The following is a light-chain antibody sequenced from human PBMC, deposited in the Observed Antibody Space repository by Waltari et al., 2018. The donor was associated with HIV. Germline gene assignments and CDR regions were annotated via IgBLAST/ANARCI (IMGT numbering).Light chain of an antibody. V-gene: IGKV3-11*01. CDR1: QSVGSY. J-gene: IGKJ4*01. CDR3: HQRSKWPLT. CDR2: DSS. Sequence: EIVLTQSPATLSLSPGERATLSCRASQSVGSYLAWYQQKPGQAPRLLMSDSSTRATGIPARFSASGSVTDFTLTSSSLEPEDFAVYYCHQRSKWPLTFGGGTKLEIK.